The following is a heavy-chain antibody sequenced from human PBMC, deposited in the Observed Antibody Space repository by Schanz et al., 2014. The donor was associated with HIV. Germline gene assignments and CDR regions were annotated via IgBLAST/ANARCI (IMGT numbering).Heavy chain of an antibody. Sequence: QAQLVQSGAEVKKPGASVKASCKASGYSFTGYYIHWVRQAPGQGLEWMGWLNTNIGATDYAPKFQGRVTLTGDTSTGTAYMEMRRLRSGDTAVYYCARGAAEMATMTPWRYWGQGTLVTVSS. CDR1: GYSFTGYY. CDR3: ARGAAEMATMTPWRY. D-gene: IGHD5-12*01. J-gene: IGHJ4*02. CDR2: LNTNIGAT. V-gene: IGHV1-2*02.